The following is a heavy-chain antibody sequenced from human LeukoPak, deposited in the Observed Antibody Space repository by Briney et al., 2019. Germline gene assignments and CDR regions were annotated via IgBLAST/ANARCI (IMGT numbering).Heavy chain of an antibody. Sequence: GGSLRLSCAASGFTFSGYSINWVRQAPGKGLEWVSYISSSSSTIYYADSVKGRFTISRDNAKNSLYLQMNSLRVEDTAVYYCASRSSGSINWGQGTLVTVSS. V-gene: IGHV3-48*04. CDR3: ASRSSGSIN. J-gene: IGHJ4*02. CDR1: GFTFSGYS. D-gene: IGHD3-22*01. CDR2: ISSSSSTI.